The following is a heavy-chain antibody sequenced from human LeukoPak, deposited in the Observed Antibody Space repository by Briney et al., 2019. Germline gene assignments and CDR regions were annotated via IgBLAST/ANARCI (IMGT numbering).Heavy chain of an antibody. CDR2: IYWNYDK. Sequence: SGPTLVNPTQTLTLTCTFSGFSLSTSGVGVGWIRQPPGKALEWLALIYWNYDKRYSPSLKSRLTITKDTSKNQVVLTMTNMDPVDTATYYCAHTPYFPITIFGVVIMGGYYFDYWGQGTLVTVSS. V-gene: IGHV2-5*01. J-gene: IGHJ4*02. D-gene: IGHD3-3*01. CDR3: AHTPYFPITIFGVVIMGGYYFDY. CDR1: GFSLSTSGVG.